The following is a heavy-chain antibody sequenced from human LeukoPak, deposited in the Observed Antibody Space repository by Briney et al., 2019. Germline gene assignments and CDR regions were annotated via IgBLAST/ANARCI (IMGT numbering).Heavy chain of an antibody. Sequence: PGGSLRLSCAASGFTFSIYGMHWVRQAPAKGLEWVAVKWYDGSNKYYADSVKGRFTISRDNSKNTLYLQMNSLRAEDTALYYCAKDRLWVLGATDYWGQGTLVTVSS. CDR2: KWYDGSNK. J-gene: IGHJ4*02. D-gene: IGHD1-26*01. CDR1: GFTFSIYG. CDR3: AKDRLWVLGATDY. V-gene: IGHV3-33*06.